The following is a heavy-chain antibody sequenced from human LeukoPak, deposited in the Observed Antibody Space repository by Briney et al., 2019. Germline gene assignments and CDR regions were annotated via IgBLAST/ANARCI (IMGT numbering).Heavy chain of an antibody. CDR3: ARAGYSSGSTYFDY. J-gene: IGHJ4*02. CDR2: IWYDGSNK. V-gene: IGHV3-33*01. D-gene: IGHD6-19*01. CDR1: GFTFSSYG. Sequence: GRSLRLSCAASGFTFSSYGMHWVRQAPGKGLEWVAVIWYDGSNKYYADSVKGRFTISRDNSKNTLYLQMNSLRAEDTAVYYCARAGYSSGSTYFDYWGQGTQVTVSS.